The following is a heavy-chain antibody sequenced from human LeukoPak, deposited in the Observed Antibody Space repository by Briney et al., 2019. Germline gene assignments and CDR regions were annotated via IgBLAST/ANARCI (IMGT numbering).Heavy chain of an antibody. V-gene: IGHV3-53*01. CDR1: GFTVSTNY. CDR3: ARDSDISGYYPNFDY. D-gene: IGHD3-22*01. Sequence: GGSLRLSCAASGFTVSTNYMSWVRQAPGKGLEWVSVSYSGGSSYYADSVKGRFTISRDNSKNTLYLQMNSLRAEDSAVYYCARDSDISGYYPNFDYWGQGTLVTVSS. CDR2: SYSGGSS. J-gene: IGHJ4*02.